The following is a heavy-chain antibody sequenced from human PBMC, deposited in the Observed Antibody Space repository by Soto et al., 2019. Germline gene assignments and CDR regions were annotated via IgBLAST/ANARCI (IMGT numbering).Heavy chain of an antibody. J-gene: IGHJ3*02. CDR2: INTSGNT. CDR1: GDSIRSYY. Sequence: SETLSLTCTVSGDSIRSYYWSWIRQPAGKALEWIGRINTSGNTSYRPSLNSRVTMTVDTSKNQFSLKLSSVTAADTAVYYCARDQGYYNSGAQDIWGQGTTVTVSS. D-gene: IGHD6-19*01. CDR3: ARDQGYYNSGAQDI. V-gene: IGHV4-4*07.